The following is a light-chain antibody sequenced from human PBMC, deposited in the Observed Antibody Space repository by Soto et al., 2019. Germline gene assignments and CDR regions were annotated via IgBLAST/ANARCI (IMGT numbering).Light chain of an antibody. CDR1: QSISSY. CDR2: GAS. J-gene: IGKJ4*01. V-gene: IGKV3-15*01. Sequence: MTQSPSSLSASVGDRVTITCRASQSISSYLNWYQQKPGQAPRLLIYGASTRATGVPARFSGGGSGTEFTLTISSLQSEDFAFYYCQQNNKWPPVTFGGGTKVEIK. CDR3: QQNNKWPPVT.